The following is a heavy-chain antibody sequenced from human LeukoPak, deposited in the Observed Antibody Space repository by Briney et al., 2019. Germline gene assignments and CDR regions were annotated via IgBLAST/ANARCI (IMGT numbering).Heavy chain of an antibody. CDR2: MNPNSGNT. J-gene: IGHJ5*02. Sequence: ASVKVSCKASGYTFTSYVINWVRQATGQGLEWRGWMNPNSGNTGYAQKFQGRVTMTRHTSISTAYMELSSLRSVDTAMYYCARVLYDYVWGGYFGDWFDPWGQGTLVTVSS. CDR1: GYTFTSYV. CDR3: ARVLYDYVWGGYFGDWFDP. V-gene: IGHV1-8*01. D-gene: IGHD3-16*01.